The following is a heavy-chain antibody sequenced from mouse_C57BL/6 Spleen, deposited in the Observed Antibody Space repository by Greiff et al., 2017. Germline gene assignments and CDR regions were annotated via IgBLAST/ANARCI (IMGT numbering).Heavy chain of an antibody. D-gene: IGHD2-2*01. CDR2: IDPSDSET. Sequence: VKLQQPGAELVRPGSSVKLSCKASGYTFTSYWMHWVKQRPIQGLEWIGNIDPSDSETHYNQKFKDKATLTVDKSSSTAYMQLSSLTSEDSAVYYCARFGYDQGYAMDYWGQGTSVTVSS. CDR3: ARFGYDQGYAMDY. CDR1: GYTFTSYW. J-gene: IGHJ4*01. V-gene: IGHV1-52*01.